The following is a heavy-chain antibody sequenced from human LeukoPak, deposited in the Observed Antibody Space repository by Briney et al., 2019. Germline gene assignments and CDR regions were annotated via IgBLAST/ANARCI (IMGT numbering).Heavy chain of an antibody. Sequence: GSLRLSCAASGFTFSSYSMNWVRQAPGKGLEWVSSISSSSYIYYADSVKGRFTISRDNAKNSLYLQMNSLRAEDTAVYYCARGGGTYCGGGSCYGWGRGPLVPVSS. CDR2: ISSSSYI. D-gene: IGHD2-15*01. CDR1: GFTFSSYS. CDR3: ARGGGTYCGGGSCYG. J-gene: IGHJ4*02. V-gene: IGHV3-21*01.